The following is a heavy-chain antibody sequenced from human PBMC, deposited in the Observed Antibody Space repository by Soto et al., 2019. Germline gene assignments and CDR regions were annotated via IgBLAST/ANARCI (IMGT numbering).Heavy chain of an antibody. D-gene: IGHD3-10*01. CDR2: IIPIFGTS. Sequence: QVQLVQSGAEVKKPGSSVKVSCKASGGTFSSYAISWVRQAPGQGLEWMGGIIPIFGTSNYAQKFQGRVTITADESTSTAYLELSSLRSEDTAVYYCARGSGSGDQGDYGMDVWGQGTTVTVSS. J-gene: IGHJ6*02. V-gene: IGHV1-69*12. CDR3: ARGSGSGDQGDYGMDV. CDR1: GGTFSSYA.